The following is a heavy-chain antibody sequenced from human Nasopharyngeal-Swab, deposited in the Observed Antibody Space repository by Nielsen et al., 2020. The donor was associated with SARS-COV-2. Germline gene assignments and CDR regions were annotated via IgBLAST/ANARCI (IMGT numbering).Heavy chain of an antibody. J-gene: IGHJ6*02. D-gene: IGHD5-12*01. Sequence: GGSLRLSCAASGFTFSSYEMNWVRQAPGKGLEWVSYISSSGSTIYYADSVKGRFTISRDNAKNSLYLQMNSLRVEDTAIYYCAKDRDSGDDSDDYYHYYGMDVWGQGTTVTVFS. CDR1: GFTFSSYE. V-gene: IGHV3-48*03. CDR2: ISSSGSTI. CDR3: AKDRDSGDDSDDYYHYYGMDV.